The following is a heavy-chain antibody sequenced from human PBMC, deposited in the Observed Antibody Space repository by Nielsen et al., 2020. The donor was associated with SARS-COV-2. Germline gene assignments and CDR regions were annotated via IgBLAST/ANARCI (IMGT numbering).Heavy chain of an antibody. D-gene: IGHD4-17*01. V-gene: IGHV4-59*01. J-gene: IGHJ4*02. CDR1: GGAISSYY. Sequence: SETLSLTCTVSGGAISSYYWSWIRQPPGKGLECIGNMYYSGNTNYNPSLKSRVTISVDTSKNQLSLKLSSVTAADTAVYYCARGTTHDYFDYWGQGTLVTVSS. CDR2: MYYSGNT. CDR3: ARGTTHDYFDY.